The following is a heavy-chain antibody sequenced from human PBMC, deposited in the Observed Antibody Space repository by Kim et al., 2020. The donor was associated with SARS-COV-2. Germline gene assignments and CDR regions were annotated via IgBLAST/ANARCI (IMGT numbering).Heavy chain of an antibody. Sequence: SETLSLTCTVSGGSISSGGYYWGWIRQHPGKGLEWIGYIYYTGSTYYNPSLKSRVTISVDTSKNQFSLKLSSVTAADTAVYYCARGGAIFGVVIRGFDYWGQGTLVTVSS. CDR2: IYYTGST. CDR1: GGSISSGGYY. V-gene: IGHV4-31*03. J-gene: IGHJ4*02. D-gene: IGHD3-3*01. CDR3: ARGGAIFGVVIRGFDY.